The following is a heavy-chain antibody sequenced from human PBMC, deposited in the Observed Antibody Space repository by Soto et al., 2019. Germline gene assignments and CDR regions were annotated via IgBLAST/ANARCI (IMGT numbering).Heavy chain of an antibody. CDR3: ARGDYYDGSGNLFDY. CDR2: IKTDGSRT. Sequence: EVQLVESGGGLVQPGGSLRVSCAASGFTFSSYWMHWVRQAPGKGLVWVSRIKTDGSRTSYADSVKGRFTISRDNAKNTLYLQMNSLRVEDTAVYYCARGDYYDGSGNLFDYWGQGTLVTVSS. CDR1: GFTFSSYW. D-gene: IGHD3-22*01. V-gene: IGHV3-74*01. J-gene: IGHJ4*02.